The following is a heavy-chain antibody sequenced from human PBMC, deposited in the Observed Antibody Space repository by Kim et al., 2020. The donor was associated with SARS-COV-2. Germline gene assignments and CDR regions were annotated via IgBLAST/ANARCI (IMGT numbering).Heavy chain of an antibody. CDR3: AGYLSLGRPGGFDY. D-gene: IGHD3-16*02. J-gene: IGHJ4*02. Sequence: YADSVGSRFTISRDNARNSLYLQMNSLRADETAMYDCAGYLSLGRPGGFDYWGQGTLVTVSS. V-gene: IGHV3-11*04.